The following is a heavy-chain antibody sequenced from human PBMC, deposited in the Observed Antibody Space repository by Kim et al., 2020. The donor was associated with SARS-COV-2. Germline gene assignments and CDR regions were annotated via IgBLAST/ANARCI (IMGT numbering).Heavy chain of an antibody. Sequence: GGSLRLSCAASRFTFSRYWMSWVRQAPGKGLEWVADINLDGIEEYYVDSVKGRFTISRDNAENSLYLQMNSLRDEDTAVYYCARNSYGGQGALVTVYS. D-gene: IGHD1-26*01. V-gene: IGHV3-7*03. CDR3: ARNSY. J-gene: IGHJ4*02. CDR1: RFTFSRYW. CDR2: INLDGIEE.